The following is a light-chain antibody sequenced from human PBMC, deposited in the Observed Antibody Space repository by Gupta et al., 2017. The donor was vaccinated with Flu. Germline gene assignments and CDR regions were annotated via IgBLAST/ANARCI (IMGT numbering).Light chain of an antibody. J-gene: IGKJ2*01. CDR2: GAS. CDR1: QSVTSSN. V-gene: IGKV3-20*01. CDR3: QQYGTSPYT. Sequence: EIVLTQSPCTLSLSLGERATLSCRASQSVTSSNLAWYQQKTGQAPRLLIYGASSRATGIPDRCSGSGSGTDFTLTINRLYPEDVAVYHCQQYGTSPYTFGQGTKLEIK.